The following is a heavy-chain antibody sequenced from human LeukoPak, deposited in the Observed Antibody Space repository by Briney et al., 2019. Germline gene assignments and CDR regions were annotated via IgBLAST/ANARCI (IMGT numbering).Heavy chain of an antibody. CDR3: AIRVAYCGGDCYHDDY. CDR1: GASISSGLHY. Sequence: PSQTLSLTCTVSGASISSGLHYWNWIRQSAGKGLEWIGRIYTSGSTNYNPSLKSRVTMSVDTSKNQFSLKLSSVTAADTAVYYCAIRVAYCGGDCYHDDYWGQGTLVTVSS. D-gene: IGHD2-21*02. V-gene: IGHV4-61*02. CDR2: IYTSGST. J-gene: IGHJ4*02.